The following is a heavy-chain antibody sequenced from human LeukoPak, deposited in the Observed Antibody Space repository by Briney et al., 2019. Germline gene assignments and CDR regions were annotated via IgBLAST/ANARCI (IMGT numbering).Heavy chain of an antibody. CDR1: GFTFSSYW. J-gene: IGHJ3*02. D-gene: IGHD2-15*01. V-gene: IGHV3-74*01. CDR3: AKGGYCSGGSCYSLDAFDI. CDR2: SDGSST. Sequence: GGSLRLSCAASGFTFSSYWMHWVRQAPGKGLVWVSRSDGSSTSYADSVKGRFTISRDNAKNTLYLQMNSLRAEDTAVYYCAKGGYCSGGSCYSLDAFDIWGQGTMVTVSS.